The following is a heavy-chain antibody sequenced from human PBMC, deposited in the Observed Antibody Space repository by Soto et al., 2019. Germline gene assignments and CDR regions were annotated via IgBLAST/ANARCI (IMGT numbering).Heavy chain of an antibody. CDR3: ASSFTVPAAIGY. CDR1: GFTFSSYA. V-gene: IGHV3-64D*06. D-gene: IGHD2-2*02. J-gene: IGHJ4*02. Sequence: WGSLRLSCSASGFTFSSYAMHWVRQAPGKGLEYVSAISSNGGSTYYADSVKGRFTISRDNSKNTLYLQMSSLRAEDTAVYYCASSFTVPAAIGYWGQGTLVTVSS. CDR2: ISSNGGST.